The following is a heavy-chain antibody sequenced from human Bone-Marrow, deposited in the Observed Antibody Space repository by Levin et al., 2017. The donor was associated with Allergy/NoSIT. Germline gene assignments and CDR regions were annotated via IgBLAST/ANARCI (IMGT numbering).Heavy chain of an antibody. D-gene: IGHD6-19*01. CDR2: IIPIFGTA. J-gene: IGHJ4*02. Sequence: SVKVSCKASGGTFSSYAISWVRQAPGQGLEWMGGIIPIFGTANYAQKFQGSVTITADESTSTAYMELSSLRSEDTAVYYCARAGSSGWYVLDYWGQGTLVTVSS. CDR3: ARAGSSGWYVLDY. V-gene: IGHV1-69*13. CDR1: GGTFSSYA.